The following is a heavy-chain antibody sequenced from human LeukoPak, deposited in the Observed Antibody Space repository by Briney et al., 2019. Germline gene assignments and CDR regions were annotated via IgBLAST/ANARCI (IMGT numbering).Heavy chain of an antibody. CDR2: VSAYDGST. CDR1: GYSFTSYG. J-gene: IGHJ6*02. Sequence: ASVKVSFKASGYSFTSYGFTWVRRAPGQGLKWMGWVSAYDGSTNYAQKIRGRVTMTTDASKNTVYMELRSLRFDDTAVYYCARGGRDGMDVWGQGTTVTVSS. CDR3: ARGGRDGMDV. V-gene: IGHV1-18*01. D-gene: IGHD3-10*01.